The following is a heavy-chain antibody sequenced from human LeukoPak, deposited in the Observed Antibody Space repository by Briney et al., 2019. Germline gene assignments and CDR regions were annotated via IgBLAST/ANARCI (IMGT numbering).Heavy chain of an antibody. D-gene: IGHD5-24*01. CDR3: ARDPPRHVQVPCY. J-gene: IGHJ4*02. CDR2: IKQDGSEK. V-gene: IGHV3-7*03. CDR1: GFTLSSYW. Sequence: GGSLRLSCATSGFTLSSYWMTWVRQAPGKGLEWVANIKQDGSEKNYVDSVKGRFTISRDNSKNSLYLQMNSLRAEDTAVYYCARDPPRHVQVPCYWGQGTRVTVSS.